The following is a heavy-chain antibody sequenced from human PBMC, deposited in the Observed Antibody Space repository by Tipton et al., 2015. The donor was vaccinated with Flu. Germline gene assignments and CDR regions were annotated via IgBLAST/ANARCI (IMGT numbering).Heavy chain of an antibody. J-gene: IGHJ5*02. CDR1: GYTFTSYD. CDR3: ARGPRYCSGGSCYLRAP. Sequence: VQLVQSGAEVNKPGASVKVSCKASGYTFTSYDINWVRQATGQGLEWMGWMNPNSGNTSYSKKFQGRVTMTRNTSISTAYMEVSSLRSEDTAVYYCARGPRYCSGGSCYLRAPWGQGTLVTVSS. D-gene: IGHD2-15*01. V-gene: IGHV1-8*01. CDR2: MNPNSGNT.